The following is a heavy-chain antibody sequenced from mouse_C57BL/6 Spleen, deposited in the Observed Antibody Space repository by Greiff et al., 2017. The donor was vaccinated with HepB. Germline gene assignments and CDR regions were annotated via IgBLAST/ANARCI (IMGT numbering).Heavy chain of an antibody. CDR3: AIELRRGGAAMDY. CDR1: GYTFTSYW. V-gene: IGHV1-74*01. Sequence: QVQLQQPGAELVKPGASVKVSCKASGYTFTSYWMHWVKQRPGQGLEWIGRIHPSDSDTNYNQKFKGKATLTVDKSSSTAYMQLSSLTSEDSAVYYCAIELRRGGAAMDYWGQGTSVTVSS. CDR2: IHPSDSDT. D-gene: IGHD2-12*01. J-gene: IGHJ4*01.